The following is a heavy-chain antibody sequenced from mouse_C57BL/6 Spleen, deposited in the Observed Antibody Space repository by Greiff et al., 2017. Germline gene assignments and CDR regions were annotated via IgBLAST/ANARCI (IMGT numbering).Heavy chain of an antibody. CDR1: GFNIKDDY. J-gene: IGHJ3*01. Sequence: VQLQQSGAELVRPGASVKLSCTASGFNIKDDYMHWVKQRPEQGLEWIGWIDPENGDTEYASKFQGKATITADTPSNTAYLQLSSLTSEDTAVYYCTHYYYGSSAYWGQGTLVTVPA. CDR3: THYYYGSSAY. CDR2: IDPENGDT. D-gene: IGHD1-1*01. V-gene: IGHV14-4*01.